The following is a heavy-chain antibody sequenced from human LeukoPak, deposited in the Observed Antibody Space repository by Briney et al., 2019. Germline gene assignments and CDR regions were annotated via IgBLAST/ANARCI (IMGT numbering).Heavy chain of an antibody. CDR3: ARSASGYDA. D-gene: IGHD5-12*01. CDR2: IDDDGAGT. V-gene: IGHV3-74*01. CDR1: GFPFSGYW. J-gene: IGHJ5*02. Sequence: GGSLRLSCAASGFPFSGYWMHWVRQAPGKGLVWVSRIDDDGAGTTYADSVKGRFSISRDNAKNTLYLQMNSLRVEDTAVYYCARSASGYDAWGQGTLVTVSS.